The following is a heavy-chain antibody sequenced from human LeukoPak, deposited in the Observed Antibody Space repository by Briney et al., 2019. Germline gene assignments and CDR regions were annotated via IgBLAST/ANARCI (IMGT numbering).Heavy chain of an antibody. CDR2: VNSDGSSS. V-gene: IGHV3-74*03. CDR3: VRRQTSTSGFDH. D-gene: IGHD6-6*01. J-gene: IGHJ4*02. Sequence: GSLRLSCAASGFTFSSYGMHWVRQAPGKGLVWVSRVNSDGSSSKYADSVKGRFTISRDNAKNTLYLRMNSLRAEDTALYYCVRRQTSTSGFDHWGQGTLVTVSS. CDR1: GFTFSSYG.